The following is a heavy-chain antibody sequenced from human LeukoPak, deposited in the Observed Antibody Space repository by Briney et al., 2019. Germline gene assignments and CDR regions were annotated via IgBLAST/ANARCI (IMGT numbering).Heavy chain of an antibody. CDR3: WAIATTIKLDF. Sequence: SETLSLTCTVSGGSISSSSYSWGWIRQPPGKGLEWIGSVSHSGSINYDPSLKNRVIISVDTSKNQFSLKLSSVTAADTAVYYCWAIATTIKLDFWGQGTLVTVSS. D-gene: IGHD5-12*01. V-gene: IGHV4-39*01. J-gene: IGHJ4*02. CDR1: GGSISSSSYS. CDR2: VSHSGSI.